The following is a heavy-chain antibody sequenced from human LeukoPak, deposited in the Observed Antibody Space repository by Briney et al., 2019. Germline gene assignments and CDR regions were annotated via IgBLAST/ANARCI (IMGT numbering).Heavy chain of an antibody. Sequence: SETLSLTCTVSGVSISSSNSYWGWIRQPPGKGLEWIGSIYYSGNTYYNASLKSQVSISIDTSKNQFSLRLTSVTAADTAVYYCARPTGSGLFILPGGQGTLVTVSS. D-gene: IGHD3/OR15-3a*01. CDR2: IYYSGNT. V-gene: IGHV4-39*01. J-gene: IGHJ4*02. CDR3: ARPTGSGLFILP. CDR1: GVSISSSNSY.